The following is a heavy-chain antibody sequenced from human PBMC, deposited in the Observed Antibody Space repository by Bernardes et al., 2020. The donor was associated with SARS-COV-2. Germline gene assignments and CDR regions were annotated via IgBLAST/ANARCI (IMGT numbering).Heavy chain of an antibody. D-gene: IGHD3-3*01. Sequence: SNTLQVSCSFSGGSIRSYYWSWIQQRPGKGLEWIEYIYYSGSTNYNPSLKSRVTISVDTSKNQFSLKLSSVTAADTAVYYCARQDIGAIFGVVITPAGMDVWGQGTTVTVSS. J-gene: IGHJ6*02. CDR2: IYYSGST. CDR3: ARQDIGAIFGVVITPAGMDV. CDR1: GGSIRSYY. V-gene: IGHV4-59*08.